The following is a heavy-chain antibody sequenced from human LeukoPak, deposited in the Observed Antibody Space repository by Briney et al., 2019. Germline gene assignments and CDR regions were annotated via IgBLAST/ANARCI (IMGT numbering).Heavy chain of an antibody. CDR2: ISYSGNT. Sequence: PSETLSLTCTVSGGSISSGGYYWTWIRQHPGKGLEWIGYISYSGNTDYNPSLKSRATMSVDTSKNQFSLKLSSVTAADTAVYYCARDGTMATITSQPGDYFDYWGQGTLVTVSS. CDR3: ARDGTMATITSQPGDYFDY. D-gene: IGHD5-24*01. J-gene: IGHJ4*02. V-gene: IGHV4-31*03. CDR1: GGSISSGGYY.